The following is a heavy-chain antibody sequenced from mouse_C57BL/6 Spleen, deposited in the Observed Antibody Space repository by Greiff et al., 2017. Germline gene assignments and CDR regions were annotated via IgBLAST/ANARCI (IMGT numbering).Heavy chain of an antibody. CDR3: AREGNYGGNY. V-gene: IGHV1-59*01. Sequence: VQLQQPGAELVRPGTSVKLSCKASGYTFTSYWMHWVKQRPGQGLEWIGVIDPSDSYTNYNQKFKGKATLTVDTSSSTAYMQLSSLTSEDSAGYYGAREGNYGGNYWGQGTTLTVSS. D-gene: IGHD2-1*01. CDR2: IDPSDSYT. CDR1: GYTFTSYW. J-gene: IGHJ2*01.